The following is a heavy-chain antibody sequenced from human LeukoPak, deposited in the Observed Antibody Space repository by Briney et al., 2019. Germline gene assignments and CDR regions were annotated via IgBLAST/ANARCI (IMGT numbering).Heavy chain of an antibody. CDR3: ARDRVLLWFGELFH. Sequence: GGSLRLSCAASGFTFSSYWMTWVRQAPGKGLEWVSGIRSGVHTTHYADSVQGRFIISRDNSKNTLYLQMNSLRAEDTAVYYCARDRVLLWFGELFHWGQGTLVTVSS. V-gene: IGHV3-23*01. CDR2: IRSGVHTT. J-gene: IGHJ4*02. D-gene: IGHD3-10*01. CDR1: GFTFSSYW.